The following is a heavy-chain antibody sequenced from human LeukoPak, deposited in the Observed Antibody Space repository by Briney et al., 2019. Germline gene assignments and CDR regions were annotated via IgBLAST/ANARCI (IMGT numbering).Heavy chain of an antibody. CDR1: GFTFSSYS. CDR2: INHNGNVN. CDR3: TRENYVPDS. Sequence: GGSLRPSCAVSGFTFSSYSMNWARQAPGKGLEWVASINHNGNVNYYVDSVKGRFTISRDNAKNSLYLQMSNLRAEDTAVYYCTRENYVPDSWGQGTLVTVSS. V-gene: IGHV3-7*03. D-gene: IGHD3-10*02. J-gene: IGHJ4*02.